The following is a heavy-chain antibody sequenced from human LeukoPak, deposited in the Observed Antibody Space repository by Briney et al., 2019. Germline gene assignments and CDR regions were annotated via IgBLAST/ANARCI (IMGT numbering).Heavy chain of an antibody. CDR1: GFTFTSYN. V-gene: IGHV3-21*01. CDR3: ARDMDGYFDY. J-gene: IGHJ4*02. Sequence: GGSLRLSCAAPGFTFTSYNMNWVRQAPVKGLEWVSCISSSSSYMYYADSVKGRFTISRDNAKSSLYLQMNSLRAEDTAVYHCARDMDGYFDYWGQGTLVTVSS. D-gene: IGHD3-10*01. CDR2: ISSSSSYM.